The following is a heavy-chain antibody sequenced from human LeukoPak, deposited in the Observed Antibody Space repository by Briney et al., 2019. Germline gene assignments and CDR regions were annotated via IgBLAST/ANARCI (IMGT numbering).Heavy chain of an antibody. CDR2: IKSKTDGGTT. Sequence: PGGSLRLFCAASGFTFSNAWMNWVRQAPGKGLEWVGRIKSKTDGGTTDYAAPVKGRFTISRDDSKNTLYLQMNSLKTEDTAVYYCTTATPQNCGGDCYPDFYYYGMDVWGQGTTVTVSS. CDR3: TTATPQNCGGDCYPDFYYYGMDV. D-gene: IGHD2-21*02. J-gene: IGHJ6*02. V-gene: IGHV3-15*07. CDR1: GFTFSNAW.